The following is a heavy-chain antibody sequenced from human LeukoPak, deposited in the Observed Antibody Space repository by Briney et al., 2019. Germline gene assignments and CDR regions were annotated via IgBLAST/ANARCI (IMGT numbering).Heavy chain of an antibody. CDR3: ARVASYYGSGSSGYMDV. Sequence: GASVKVSCKASGGTFSSYAISWVRQAPGQGLEWMGGIIPIFGTANYAQKFQGRVTITADESTSTAYMELSSLRSEDTAVYYCARVASYYGSGSSGYMDVWGKGTTVTISS. V-gene: IGHV1-69*13. D-gene: IGHD3-10*01. CDR1: GGTFSSYA. J-gene: IGHJ6*03. CDR2: IIPIFGTA.